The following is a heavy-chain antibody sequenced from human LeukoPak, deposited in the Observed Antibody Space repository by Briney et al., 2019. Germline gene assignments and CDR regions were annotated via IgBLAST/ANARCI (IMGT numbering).Heavy chain of an antibody. CDR2: IYYSGGT. J-gene: IGHJ4*02. CDR1: SGAISSYY. V-gene: IGHV4-59*01. Sequence: SETLSLTCTVSSGAISSYYWGWVRQPPGKGLGWIGYIYYSGGTKYNPSLMSRATISVDRAKSQFSLSLTSVTAADTAVYYCARDGLYDSNGYYMDSWGQGTLVIVSS. D-gene: IGHD3-22*01. CDR3: ARDGLYDSNGYYMDS.